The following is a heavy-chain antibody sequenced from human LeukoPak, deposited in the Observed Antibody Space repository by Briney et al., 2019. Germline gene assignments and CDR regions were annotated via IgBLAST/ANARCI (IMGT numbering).Heavy chain of an antibody. Sequence: SQTLSLTCAISGDGVSRNTVVWNWIRQSPSRGLEWLGRTYYRSKWYNDYAVSVKSRITINPDTSKNQFSLQLNSVTPEDTAVYYCARTITVAGGLDYWGQGTLVIVSS. V-gene: IGHV6-1*01. CDR2: TYYRSKWYN. CDR1: GDGVSRNTVV. D-gene: IGHD6-19*01. J-gene: IGHJ4*02. CDR3: ARTITVAGGLDY.